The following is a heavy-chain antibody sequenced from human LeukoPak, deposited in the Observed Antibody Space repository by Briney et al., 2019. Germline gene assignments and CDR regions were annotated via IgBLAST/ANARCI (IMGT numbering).Heavy chain of an antibody. CDR2: IIPIFGTA. Sequence: SVKVSCKASGGTFSSYAISWVRQAPGQGLEWMGGIIPIFGTANYAQKFQGRVTITTDESTSTAYMELSSLRSEDTAVYYCARTSPRHGGFDIWGQGTMVTVSS. V-gene: IGHV1-69*05. D-gene: IGHD2-15*01. CDR3: ARTSPRHGGFDI. CDR1: GGTFSSYA. J-gene: IGHJ3*02.